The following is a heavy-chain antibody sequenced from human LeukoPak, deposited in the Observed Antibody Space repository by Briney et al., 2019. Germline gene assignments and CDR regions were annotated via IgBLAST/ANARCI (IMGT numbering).Heavy chain of an antibody. V-gene: IGHV1-18*01. CDR2: ISAYNGNT. CDR3: ARHYKWFGELLYWFDP. D-gene: IGHD3-10*01. Sequence: ASVKVSCKASGGTFSSYAISWVRQAPGQGLEWMGWISAYNGNTNYAQKLQGRVTMTTDTSTSTAYMELRSLRSDDTAVYYCARHYKWFGELLYWFDPWGQGTLVTVSS. J-gene: IGHJ5*02. CDR1: GGTFSSYA.